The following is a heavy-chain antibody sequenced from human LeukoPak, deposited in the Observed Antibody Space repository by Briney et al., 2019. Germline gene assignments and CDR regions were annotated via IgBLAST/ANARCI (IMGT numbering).Heavy chain of an antibody. CDR1: GFTFSSYG. CDR2: ISYDGSNK. J-gene: IGHJ4*02. CDR3: ATGTIYY. V-gene: IGHV3-30*03. D-gene: IGHD1-1*01. Sequence: PGGSLRLSCAASGFTFSSYGMHWVRQAPGKGLDWVAVISYDGSNKYYADSVKGRFTISRDNAKNSVYLQMNSLRAEDTAVYYCATGTIYYWGQGALVTVS.